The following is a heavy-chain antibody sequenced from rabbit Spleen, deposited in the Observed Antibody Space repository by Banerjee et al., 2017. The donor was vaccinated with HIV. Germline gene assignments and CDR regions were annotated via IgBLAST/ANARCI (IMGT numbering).Heavy chain of an antibody. CDR3: ARDAGSGPYIDGYFNL. J-gene: IGHJ4*01. D-gene: IGHD8-1*01. CDR1: GFSFSSSYD. Sequence: VESGGGLVQPGASPTLTCTASGFSFSSSYDMCWVRQAPGKGLEWIACIYTGNGKSYTAGWARGRLTISRTSSTTVTLRMTSLTVADTATYFCARDAGSGPYIDGYFNLWGQGTLVTVS. CDR2: IYTGNGKS. V-gene: IGHV1S40*01.